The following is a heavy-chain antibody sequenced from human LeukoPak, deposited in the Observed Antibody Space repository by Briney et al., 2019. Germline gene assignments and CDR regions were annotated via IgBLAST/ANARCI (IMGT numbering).Heavy chain of an antibody. Sequence: PGGSLRLSCAASGFNFVYAWMSWVRQAPGKGLEWVGRIKRKSDGGTIDYAAPVKGRFTISRDDSKNTVYLQMNSLKTEDTAMFYCTTYTMGAFDSWGQGTLVTVSS. CDR1: GFNFVYAW. D-gene: IGHD3-10*01. CDR3: TTYTMGAFDS. CDR2: IKRKSDGGTI. J-gene: IGHJ4*02. V-gene: IGHV3-15*01.